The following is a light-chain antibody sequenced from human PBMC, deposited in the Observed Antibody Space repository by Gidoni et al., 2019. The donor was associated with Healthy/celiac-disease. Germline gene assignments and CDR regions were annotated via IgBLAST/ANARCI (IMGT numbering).Light chain of an antibody. J-gene: IGKJ1*01. CDR2: KAS. CDR1: QTISSW. Sequence: DIKMTQSPSTLSASVGDRVTITCMASQTISSWLAWYQQKPGKAPKLLIYKASSLESGVPSRFSDSGSGTEFTLTISSLQPDDFATYYCQQYNSYSGTFGQGTKVEIK. V-gene: IGKV1-5*03. CDR3: QQYNSYSGT.